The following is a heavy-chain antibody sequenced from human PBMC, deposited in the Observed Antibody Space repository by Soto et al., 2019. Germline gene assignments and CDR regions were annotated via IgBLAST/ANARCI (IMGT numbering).Heavy chain of an antibody. CDR2: ISGSGGST. J-gene: IGHJ4*02. CDR1: GFTFSSYA. CDR3: AKSRIVVVPAAIPYSDY. V-gene: IGHV3-23*01. D-gene: IGHD2-2*01. Sequence: GGSLRLSCAASGFTFSSYAMSWVRQAPGKGLEWVSAISGSGGSTYYADSVKGRFTISRDNSKNTLYLQMNSLRAEDTAVYYCAKSRIVVVPAAIPYSDYWGQGTLVTVSS.